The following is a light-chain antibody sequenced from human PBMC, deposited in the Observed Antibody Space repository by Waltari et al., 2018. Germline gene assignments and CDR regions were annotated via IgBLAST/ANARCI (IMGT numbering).Light chain of an antibody. CDR1: QYIGSY. V-gene: IGKV1-9*01. J-gene: IGKJ4*01. CDR3: QQRNVYPLT. CDR2: AAS. Sequence: DIQLTPSPSFLSASVGDRVTISCRASQYIGSYLAWYQQKPGEAPKLLIYAASTLQSGVPSRFSGSGSGTEFTLTISSLQPEDFAAYYCQQRNVYPLTFGGGSKVEIK.